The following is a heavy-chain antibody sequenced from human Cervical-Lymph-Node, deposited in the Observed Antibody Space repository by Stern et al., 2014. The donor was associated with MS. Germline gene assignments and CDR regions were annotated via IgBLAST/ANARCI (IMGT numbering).Heavy chain of an antibody. J-gene: IGHJ5*02. CDR2: ISPYNVNT. CDR3: ATTGSSSSGCFDP. V-gene: IGHV1-18*01. CDR1: GYKFTSYG. D-gene: IGHD6-6*01. Sequence: QVQLVQSGAEVKKPGASVKVSCKASGYKFTSYGIRWVRQAPGQGIEWMGWISPYNVNTNYAQKLQGRVTLTTDTSTSTAYMELRSLRSDDTAVYYCATTGSSSSGCFDPWGQGTLVAVSS.